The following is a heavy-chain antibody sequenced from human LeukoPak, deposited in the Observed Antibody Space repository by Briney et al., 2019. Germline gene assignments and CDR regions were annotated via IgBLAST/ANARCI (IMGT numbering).Heavy chain of an antibody. D-gene: IGHD3-3*01. V-gene: IGHV3-30*02. Sequence: PGGSLRLSCAASGFTFSSYGMHWVRQAPGKGLEWVAFIRYDGSNKYYADSVKGRFTISRVNSKNTLYLQMNSLRAEDTAVYYCAKALRITIFGVVPPFDPWGQGTLVTVSS. CDR1: GFTFSSYG. CDR2: IRYDGSNK. J-gene: IGHJ5*02. CDR3: AKALRITIFGVVPPFDP.